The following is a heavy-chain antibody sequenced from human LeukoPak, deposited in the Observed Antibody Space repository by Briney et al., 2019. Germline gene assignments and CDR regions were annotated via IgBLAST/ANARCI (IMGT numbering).Heavy chain of an antibody. D-gene: IGHD3-22*01. Sequence: ASVKVSCKASGYTFTSYGFSWVRQAPGQGLEWMGWISAYNGNTNYAQKLQGRVTMTTDTSTSTAYMELRSLRSDDTAVYYCARDRSLYYYDSSGLEGFDPWGQGTLVTVSS. J-gene: IGHJ5*02. CDR3: ARDRSLYYYDSSGLEGFDP. CDR1: GYTFTSYG. CDR2: ISAYNGNT. V-gene: IGHV1-18*01.